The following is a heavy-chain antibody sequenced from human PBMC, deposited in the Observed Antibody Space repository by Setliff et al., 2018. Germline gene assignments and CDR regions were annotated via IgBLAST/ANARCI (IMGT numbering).Heavy chain of an antibody. CDR1: GFTFSDYY. J-gene: IGHJ3*02. D-gene: IGHD2-2*01. CDR2: ISRGGNTI. CDR3: ARDGDCSSTSCYGVDAFDI. V-gene: IGHV3-11*04. Sequence: GGSLRLSCAASGFTFSDYYMTWIRQAPGKGLEWVSYISRGGNTIYYADSVKGRVTISRDNAKNSLYLQMNSLRAEDTAVYYCARDGDCSSTSCYGVDAFDIWGQGTMVTVSS.